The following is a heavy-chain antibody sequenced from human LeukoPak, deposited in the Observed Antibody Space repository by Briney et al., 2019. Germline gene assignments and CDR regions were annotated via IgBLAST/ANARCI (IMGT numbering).Heavy chain of an antibody. V-gene: IGHV3-30*04. Sequence: GGSLRLSCAASGITFKNYAMNWVRQAPGKGLEWVAFTSYDGRNKYYADSVKGRFTISRDNSKNTLYLQMNSLRAEDTAVYYCAKGSRYFDSPLDYWGQGTLVTVSS. D-gene: IGHD3-9*01. CDR3: AKGSRYFDSPLDY. J-gene: IGHJ4*02. CDR1: GITFKNYA. CDR2: TSYDGRNK.